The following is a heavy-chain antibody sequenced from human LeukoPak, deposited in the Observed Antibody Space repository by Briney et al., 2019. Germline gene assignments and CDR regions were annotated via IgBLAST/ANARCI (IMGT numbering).Heavy chain of an antibody. V-gene: IGHV1-2*06. CDR3: ARDRRVVVVVPAAKSPYGMDV. Sequence: ASVTVSCTASGYTFTVYYMHWVRQAPGQGLEWMGRINPNSGGTNYAQKFQGRVTMTRDTSISTAYMELSRLRSDDTAVYYCARDRRVVVVVPAAKSPYGMDVWGQGTTVTVSS. D-gene: IGHD2-2*01. CDR2: INPNSGGT. J-gene: IGHJ6*02. CDR1: GYTFTVYY.